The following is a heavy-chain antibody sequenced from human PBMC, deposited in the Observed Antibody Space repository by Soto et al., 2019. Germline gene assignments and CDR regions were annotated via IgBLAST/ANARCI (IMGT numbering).Heavy chain of an antibody. V-gene: IGHV1-18*01. D-gene: IGHD3-22*01. CDR2: ISPFNGNT. CDR1: GYPFTHYG. CDR3: ARDQSFDRSYYYGIDF. Sequence: QVQLVQSGPEVKKPGASVKVSCKSSGYPFTHYGITWVRQAPGQGLEWMGWISPFNGNTNYGQTFQGRVTLTPDTSTSTVYMELRSLRSDDTAVYYCARDQSFDRSYYYGIDFWGQGTTVTVSS. J-gene: IGHJ6*02.